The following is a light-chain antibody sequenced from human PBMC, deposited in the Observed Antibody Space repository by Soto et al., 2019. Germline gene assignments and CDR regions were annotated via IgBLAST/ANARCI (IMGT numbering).Light chain of an antibody. CDR3: LQHYSYPPT. CDR1: QVIRKD. J-gene: IGKJ1*01. Sequence: DIQMAPSTSSLSASVGHSVTITCRARQVIRKDLVWYQQKPRKAPHRLIYAASSFQSGVPSRFSGSGAGTEYTLTIISVQPEDLATYYGLQHYSYPPTFGQGTK. CDR2: AAS. V-gene: IGKV1-17*01.